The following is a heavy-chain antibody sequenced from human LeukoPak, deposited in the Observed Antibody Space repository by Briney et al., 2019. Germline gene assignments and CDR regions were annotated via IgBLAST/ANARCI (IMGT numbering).Heavy chain of an antibody. D-gene: IGHD6-13*01. CDR2: INHSGST. V-gene: IGHV4-34*01. J-gene: IGHJ4*02. CDR1: GGSFSGYY. Sequence: SETLSLTCAVYGGSFSGYYWSWIRQPPGKGLEWIGEINHSGSTNYNPSLKSRVTISVDTSKNQFSLKLSSVTAADTAVYYCARLAAAGYYFDYWGQGTLVTVSS. CDR3: ARLAAAGYYFDY.